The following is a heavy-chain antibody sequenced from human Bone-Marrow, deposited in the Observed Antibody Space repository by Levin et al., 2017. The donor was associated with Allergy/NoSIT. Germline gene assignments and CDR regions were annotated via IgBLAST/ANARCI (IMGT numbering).Heavy chain of an antibody. CDR1: GYTFTGYY. D-gene: IGHD2-15*01. J-gene: IGHJ6*03. CDR3: ARNRYCSGGSCYLDYMDV. CDR2: INPNSGGT. Sequence: ASVKVSCKASGYTFTGYYMHWVRQAPGQGLEWMGWINPNSGGTNYAQKFQGRVTMTRDTSISTAYMELSRLRSDDTAVYYCARNRYCSGGSCYLDYMDVWGKGTTVTVSS. V-gene: IGHV1-2*02.